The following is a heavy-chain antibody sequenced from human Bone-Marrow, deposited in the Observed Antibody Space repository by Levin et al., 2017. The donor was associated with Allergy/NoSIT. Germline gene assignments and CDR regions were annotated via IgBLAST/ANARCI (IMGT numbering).Heavy chain of an antibody. J-gene: IGHJ1*01. V-gene: IGHV2-5*01. CDR3: ALRPNVYSNGGNAFQR. Sequence: ESGPTLVKPTQTLTLTCTLSGLSLTTSGVGVGWIRQPPGKALEWLALIYWNDEQRYNPSLGNRLIITKDTSKNQVGLTMTNVDPVDTATYYCALRPNVYSNGGNAFQRWGQGTRVTVSS. D-gene: IGHD6-25*01. CDR1: GLSLTTSGVG. CDR2: IYWNDEQ.